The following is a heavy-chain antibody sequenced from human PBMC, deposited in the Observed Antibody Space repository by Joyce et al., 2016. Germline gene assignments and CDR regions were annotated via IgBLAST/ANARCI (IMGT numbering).Heavy chain of an antibody. CDR1: GYTLTELS. J-gene: IGHJ5*02. D-gene: IGHD3-3*01. V-gene: IGHV1-24*01. CDR3: VIKEWQKDYFDP. Sequence: QAHLVQSGAEVKKPGASVKVSCKVSGYTLTELSMHWGRQAPGKGLEWMGGSDPADGGTIYAQKFQGRVTMTEDTSTDTAYMELTSLRSDDTALYYCVIKEWQKDYFDPWGQGTLLTVSS. CDR2: SDPADGGT.